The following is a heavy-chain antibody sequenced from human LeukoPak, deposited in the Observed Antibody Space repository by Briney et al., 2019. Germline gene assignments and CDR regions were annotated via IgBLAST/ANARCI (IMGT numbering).Heavy chain of an antibody. Sequence: SETLSLTCTVSGDSITSGGYSWSWIRQPPGKGLEWVGYIYDSGIAFYNPSLKSRVSISVDTSKNQFSLKLNSMTAADTAVYYCARVRIGSGRAFDYWGQGSLVTVSS. CDR1: GDSITSGGYS. CDR3: ARVRIGSGRAFDY. CDR2: IYDSGIA. D-gene: IGHD2-15*01. V-gene: IGHV4-61*08. J-gene: IGHJ4*02.